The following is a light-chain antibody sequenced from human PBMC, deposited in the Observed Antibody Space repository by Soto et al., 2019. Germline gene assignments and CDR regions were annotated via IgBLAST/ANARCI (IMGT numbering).Light chain of an antibody. Sequence: QSVLTQSPSASASLGASVKLTCTLSSGHSNYAIAWHQQQPEKGRRYLMKLNRDGSHSKGDGIPNRFSGSSSGAERYLTISGLQSGDEADYYCQTWGPGFVIFGGGTKLTAL. CDR2: LNRDGSH. CDR3: QTWGPGFVI. CDR1: SGHSNYA. J-gene: IGLJ2*01. V-gene: IGLV4-69*01.